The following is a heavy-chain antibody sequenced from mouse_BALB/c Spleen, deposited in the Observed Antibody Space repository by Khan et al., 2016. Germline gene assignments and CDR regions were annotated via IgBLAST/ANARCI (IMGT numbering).Heavy chain of an antibody. J-gene: IGHJ2*01. V-gene: IGHV1-7*01. CDR3: ARGLDY. CDR1: GYTFTTYW. Sequence: VQLQESGPELAKPGASVKMSCRASGYTFTTYWMHWVKQRPGQGLEWIGYINPTTYYTEYNQKFKDKASLTADKSSSTAYMQLSSLTSEDSAVYYCARGLDYWGPGTTLTVSS. CDR2: INPTTYYT.